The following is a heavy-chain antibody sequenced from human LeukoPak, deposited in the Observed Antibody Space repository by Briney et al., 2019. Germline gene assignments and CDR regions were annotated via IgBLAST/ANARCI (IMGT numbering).Heavy chain of an antibody. Sequence: SETLSLTCTVSGGSISSSSYYWGWIRQPPGKGLEWIGEIYHSGSTNYNPSLKSRVTISVDKSKNQFSLKLSSVTAADTAVYYCARVFAVPAAWFDPWGQGTLVTVSS. V-gene: IGHV4-39*07. D-gene: IGHD2-2*01. J-gene: IGHJ5*02. CDR2: IYHSGST. CDR1: GGSISSSSYY. CDR3: ARVFAVPAAWFDP.